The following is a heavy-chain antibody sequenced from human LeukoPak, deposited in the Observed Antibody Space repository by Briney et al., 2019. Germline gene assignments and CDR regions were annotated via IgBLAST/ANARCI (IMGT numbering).Heavy chain of an antibody. CDR3: ARSFGYGVDAFDI. Sequence: GGSLRLSCAASGFTFSSYGMSWVRQAPGKGLEWVSTISGSGGNTYYADSVKGRFTISRDNSKNALYLQMNSLRAEDTAVYYCARSFGYGVDAFDIWGQGTMVTVSS. D-gene: IGHD5-18*01. CDR1: GFTFSSYG. CDR2: ISGSGGNT. J-gene: IGHJ3*02. V-gene: IGHV3-23*01.